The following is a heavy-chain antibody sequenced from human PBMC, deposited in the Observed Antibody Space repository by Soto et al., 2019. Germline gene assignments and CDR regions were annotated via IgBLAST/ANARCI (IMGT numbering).Heavy chain of an antibody. CDR2: IYYSGST. CDR1: GGSISSGGYY. CDR3: ASYQHSYAFDI. V-gene: IGHV4-31*03. D-gene: IGHD2-2*01. J-gene: IGHJ3*02. Sequence: QVQLQESGPGLVKPSQTLSLTCTVSGGSISSGGYYWSWIRQHPGKGLEWIGYIYYSGSTYYNPSLQRRLTISVDTAKNQFSLKLSSVTAADTAVYYCASYQHSYAFDIWGQGTMVTVSS.